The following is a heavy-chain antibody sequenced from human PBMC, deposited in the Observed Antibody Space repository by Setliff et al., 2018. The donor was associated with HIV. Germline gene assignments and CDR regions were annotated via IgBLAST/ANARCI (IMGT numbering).Heavy chain of an antibody. V-gene: IGHV1-2*06. D-gene: IGHD1-26*01. J-gene: IGHJ6*03. CDR1: GYTFTGYY. CDR2: INPKSGGT. Sequence: ASVKVSCKASGYTFTGYYMHWVRQAPGHRLEWMGRINPKSGGTNYAQKFQGRVTMTRDTSINTVYMELSRLRSDDTAVYYCASWGGSPDGYFYYYMDVWGEGTTVTVSS. CDR3: ASWGGSPDGYFYYYMDV.